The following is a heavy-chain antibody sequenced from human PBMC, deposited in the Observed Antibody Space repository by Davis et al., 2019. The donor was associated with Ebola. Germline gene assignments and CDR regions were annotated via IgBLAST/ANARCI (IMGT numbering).Heavy chain of an antibody. CDR1: GGPISSHY. Sequence: MPSETLSLTCSVSGGPISSHYWSWIRQPPGKGLEWIGYIYYSGSTNYNPSLKSRVTISVDTPKNQFSLKVSSVTAADTAVYYCARGWPSSVTTDYYAVDAWGKGTTVTVSS. CDR3: ARGWPSSVTTDYYAVDA. J-gene: IGHJ6*04. CDR2: IYYSGST. D-gene: IGHD4-17*01. V-gene: IGHV4-59*08.